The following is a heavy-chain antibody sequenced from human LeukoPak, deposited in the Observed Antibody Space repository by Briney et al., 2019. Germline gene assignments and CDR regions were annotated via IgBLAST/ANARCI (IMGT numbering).Heavy chain of an antibody. CDR2: IYYSGST. D-gene: IGHD3-3*01. Sequence: PSETLSLTCTVSGGSISSGGYYWSWIRQHPGKGLEWIGYIYYSGSTYYNPSLKSRVTISVDTSKNQFSLKLSSVTAADTAVYYCARFDADFVDAFDIWGRGTMVTVSS. V-gene: IGHV4-31*03. CDR3: ARFDADFVDAFDI. CDR1: GGSISSGGYY. J-gene: IGHJ3*02.